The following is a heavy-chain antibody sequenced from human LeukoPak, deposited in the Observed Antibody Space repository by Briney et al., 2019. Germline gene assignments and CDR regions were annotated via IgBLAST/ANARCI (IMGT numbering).Heavy chain of an antibody. CDR1: GFTFSSYG. Sequence: GGSLRLSCAASGFTFSSYGMHWVRQAPGKGLEWVAVIWYDGSNKYYADSVKGRFTISRDNSKSTLYLQMNSLRAEDTAVYYCARVSWTYYFDYWGQGTLVTVSS. J-gene: IGHJ4*02. CDR3: ARVSWTYYFDY. CDR2: IWYDGSNK. D-gene: IGHD3/OR15-3a*01. V-gene: IGHV3-33*01.